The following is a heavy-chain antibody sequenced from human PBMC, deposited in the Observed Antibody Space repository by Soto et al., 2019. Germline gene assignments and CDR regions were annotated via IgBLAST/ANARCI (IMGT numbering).Heavy chain of an antibody. CDR1: GGTFSSYA. V-gene: IGHV1-3*01. CDR3: ARDSEPFDY. J-gene: IGHJ4*02. CDR2: INAGNGNT. Sequence: ASVKVSCKTSGGTFSSYAISWVRQAPGQGLEWMGWINAGNGNTKYSQKFQGRVTITRDTSASTAYMELSSLRSEDTAVYYCARDSEPFDYWGQGTLVTVSS.